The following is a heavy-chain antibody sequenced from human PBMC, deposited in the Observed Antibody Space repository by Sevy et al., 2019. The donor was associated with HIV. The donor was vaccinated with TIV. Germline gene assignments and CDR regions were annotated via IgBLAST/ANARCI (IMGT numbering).Heavy chain of an antibody. CDR2: INSDGSST. CDR3: ARGPYYRDTNTYFFMHY. Sequence: LSLTCAGSGFTFSNYWMHWVRQAPGKGLVWVSRINSDGSSTSYADSVTGRFTISRDNAKNTLYLQMNSLRAEDTAVYYCARGPYYRDTNTYFFMHYWGQGTLVTVSS. CDR1: GFTFSNYW. D-gene: IGHD3-22*01. V-gene: IGHV3-74*01. J-gene: IGHJ4*02.